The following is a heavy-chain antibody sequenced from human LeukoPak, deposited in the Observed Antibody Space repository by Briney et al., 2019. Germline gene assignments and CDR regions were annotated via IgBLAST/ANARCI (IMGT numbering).Heavy chain of an antibody. CDR2: ISYDGSNK. CDR1: GFTFSSYA. D-gene: IGHD4-11*01. J-gene: IGHJ6*03. Sequence: GGSLRLSCAASGFTFSSYAMHWVRQAPGKGLEWVAVISYDGSNKYYADSVKGRFTISRDNSKNTLYLQMNSLRAEDTAVYYCARDSRTTPHYYYYMDVWGKGTTVTVSS. CDR3: ARDSRTTPHYYYYMDV. V-gene: IGHV3-30*04.